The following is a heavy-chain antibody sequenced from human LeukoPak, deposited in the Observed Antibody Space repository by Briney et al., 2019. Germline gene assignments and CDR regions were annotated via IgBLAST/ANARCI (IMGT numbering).Heavy chain of an antibody. CDR1: GFIVSSNY. CDR3: ARLREIPVFGVVTKSTSYFDY. D-gene: IGHD3-3*01. Sequence: PGGSLRLSCAASGFIVSSNYMSWVRQAPGKGLEWVSVIYSGGITDYAGSVKGRFTISRDSSKNTLYLQMNSLRAEDTAVYYCARLREIPVFGVVTKSTSYFDYWGQGTLVTVSS. V-gene: IGHV3-66*01. J-gene: IGHJ4*02. CDR2: IYSGGIT.